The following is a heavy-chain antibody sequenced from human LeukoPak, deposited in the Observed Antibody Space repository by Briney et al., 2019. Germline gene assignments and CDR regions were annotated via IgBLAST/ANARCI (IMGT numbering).Heavy chain of an antibody. D-gene: IGHD1-26*01. Sequence: GESLKISCQASGHSFTNHWIGWVRQMPGIGLEWVGIINFGDSSTLYSPSFQGQVTISLDKSISTTYLQWRSLKASDTAMYYCATRRYSGSPNCFDPWGQGTLVTVSS. CDR1: GHSFTNHW. V-gene: IGHV5-51*01. CDR2: INFGDSST. J-gene: IGHJ5*02. CDR3: ATRRYSGSPNCFDP.